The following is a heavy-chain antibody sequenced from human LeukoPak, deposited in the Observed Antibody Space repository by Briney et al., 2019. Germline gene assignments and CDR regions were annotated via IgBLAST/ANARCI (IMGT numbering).Heavy chain of an antibody. J-gene: IGHJ4*02. V-gene: IGHV3-48*01. Sequence: GGSLRLSCAASGFTFSSYSMNWVRQAPGKGLEWVSYISSSSSSTIYYADSVKGRFTISRDNAKNSLYLQMNSLRAEDTAVYYCARDLSGYEPTDYWGQGTLVTVSS. CDR1: GFTFSSYS. CDR3: ARDLSGYEPTDY. CDR2: ISSSSSSTI. D-gene: IGHD5-12*01.